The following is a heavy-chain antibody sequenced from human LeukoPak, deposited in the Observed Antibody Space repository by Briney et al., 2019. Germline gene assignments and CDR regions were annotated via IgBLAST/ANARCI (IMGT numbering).Heavy chain of an antibody. CDR2: IIPIFGTA. J-gene: IGHJ4*02. CDR1: GGTFISYA. Sequence: SVKVSCKASGGTFISYAISWVRQAPGQGLEWMGGIIPIFGTANYAQKFQGRVTITADESTSTAYMELSSLRSEDTAVYYCARRSSSYGDYEYYSDYWGQGTLVTVSS. CDR3: ARRSSSYGDYEYYSDY. D-gene: IGHD4-17*01. V-gene: IGHV1-69*13.